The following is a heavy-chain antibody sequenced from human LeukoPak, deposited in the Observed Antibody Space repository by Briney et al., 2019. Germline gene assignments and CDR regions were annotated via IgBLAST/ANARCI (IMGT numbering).Heavy chain of an antibody. CDR1: GASISNDDSF. V-gene: IGHV4-30-4*01. Sequence: SETLSLTCTVSGASISNDDSFWSWIRQPPGKGLEWIGYIYYSGNTYYNPSLESRVSISLDTSKNQFSLKLTSVTAADTAVYYCARGRDIAVVVASPSTGFDPWGQGTLVTVSS. CDR3: ARGRDIAVVVASPSTGFDP. D-gene: IGHD2-15*01. J-gene: IGHJ5*02. CDR2: IYYSGNT.